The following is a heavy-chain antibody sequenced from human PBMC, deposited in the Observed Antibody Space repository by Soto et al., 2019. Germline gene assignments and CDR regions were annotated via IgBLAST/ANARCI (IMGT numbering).Heavy chain of an antibody. CDR1: GYSFSTYW. J-gene: IGHJ4*02. CDR2: IYPGDSDT. D-gene: IGHD3-22*01. Sequence: GESLKISCKASGYSFSTYWIAWVRQRPGKGLDWMGIIYPGDSDTRYSPSFQGQVTISVDNSIDTAYLEWTTLRASDSAMYYWARQLYDSDTGPNFQYYFDSWGQGTPVTVSS. V-gene: IGHV5-51*01. CDR3: ARQLYDSDTGPNFQYYFDS.